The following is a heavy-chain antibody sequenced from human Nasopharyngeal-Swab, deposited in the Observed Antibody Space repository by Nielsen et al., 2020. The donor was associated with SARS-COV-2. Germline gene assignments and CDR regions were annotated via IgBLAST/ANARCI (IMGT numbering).Heavy chain of an antibody. J-gene: IGHJ4*02. CDR2: INPNSGGT. Sequence: ASVKVSCKASGYTFTGYYMHWVRQAPGQGLEWMGRINPNSGGTNYAQKLQGRVTMTTDTSTNTAYMELRSLRSDDTAVYYCARDDRITSGSLFDYWGQGTLVTVSS. CDR1: GYTFTGYY. D-gene: IGHD6-19*01. V-gene: IGHV1-2*06. CDR3: ARDDRITSGSLFDY.